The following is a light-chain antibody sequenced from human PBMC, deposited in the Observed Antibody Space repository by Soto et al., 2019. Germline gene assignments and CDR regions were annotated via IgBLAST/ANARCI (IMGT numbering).Light chain of an antibody. J-gene: IGLJ2*01. CDR3: TSYASGSSHVV. Sequence: QSALTQPASVSGSPGQSITLSCTGTSSDIGGYDYVSWYQRHPGKAPKLIIYDVNNRPSGVSNRFSGSKSGNTAFLTISGLQAEDEADYYCTSYASGSSHVVFGGGTQLTVL. CDR1: SSDIGGYDY. CDR2: DVN. V-gene: IGLV2-14*01.